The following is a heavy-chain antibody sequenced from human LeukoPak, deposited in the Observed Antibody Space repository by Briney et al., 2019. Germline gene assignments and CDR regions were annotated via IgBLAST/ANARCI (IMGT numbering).Heavy chain of an antibody. D-gene: IGHD4-17*01. CDR3: ARGPSGANWVDP. J-gene: IGHJ5*02. CDR2: IYYSGST. Sequence: SETLSLNCTVSGGSISSYYWSWIRRPPGKGLEWIGYIYYSGSTNYNPSLKRRTTITVETSKHEFALRVKSVTAADLAVYYCARGPSGANWVDPWGQGTLVTVCS. CDR1: GGSISSYY. V-gene: IGHV4-59*01.